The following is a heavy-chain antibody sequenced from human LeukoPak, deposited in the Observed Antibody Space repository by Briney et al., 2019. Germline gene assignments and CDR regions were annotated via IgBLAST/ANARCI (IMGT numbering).Heavy chain of an antibody. J-gene: IGHJ4*02. CDR3: ARDPLGSGWPY. D-gene: IGHD6-19*01. Sequence: GASLKVSCKASGYTFTSYYMHWVRQAPGQGLEWMGIINPSGRSTSYAQKFQGRVTMTRDTSTSTVYMELSSLRSEDTAVYYCARDPLGSGWPYWGQGTLVTVSS. CDR2: INPSGRST. CDR1: GYTFTSYY. V-gene: IGHV1-46*01.